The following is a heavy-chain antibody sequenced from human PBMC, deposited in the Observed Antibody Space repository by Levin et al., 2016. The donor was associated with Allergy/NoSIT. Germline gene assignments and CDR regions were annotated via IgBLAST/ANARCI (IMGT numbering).Heavy chain of an antibody. V-gene: IGHV3-48*03. J-gene: IGHJ4*02. CDR2: ISSSGSTI. CDR3: ARGRWLGDFDY. CDR1: GFTFSSYE. Sequence: GGSLRLSCAASGFTFSSYEMNWVRQAPGKGLEWVSYISSSGSTIYYADSVKGRFTISRDNAKNSLYLQMNSLRAEDTAVYYCARGRWLGDFDYWGQGTLVTVSS. D-gene: IGHD5-24*01.